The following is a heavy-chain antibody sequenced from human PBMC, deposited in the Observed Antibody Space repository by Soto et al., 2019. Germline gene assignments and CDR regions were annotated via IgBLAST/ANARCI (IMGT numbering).Heavy chain of an antibody. D-gene: IGHD6-13*01. J-gene: IGHJ5*02. CDR1: GYSLSGYY. Sequence: ASVKVSCKASGYSLSGYYLHWVRQAPGQGPEWMGWINPNSGGTKYVQKFQGRVTMTRDTSISTVYLELSRPRSDDTAVYYCARGWGIAAPGPNWFDPWGQGTLVTVSS. CDR3: ARGWGIAAPGPNWFDP. V-gene: IGHV1-2*02. CDR2: INPNSGGT.